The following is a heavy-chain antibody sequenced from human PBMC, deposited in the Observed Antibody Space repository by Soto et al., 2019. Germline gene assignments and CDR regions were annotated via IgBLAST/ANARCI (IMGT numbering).Heavy chain of an antibody. Sequence: SETLSLTCTVSGASISSGGYYWGWIRQHPGKGLEWIGYIYYSGSTYYNPSLKSRVAISVDTSKNTLYLQMNSLRAEDTAVYYCAKDFVMIDYWGQGTLVTVSS. J-gene: IGHJ4*02. V-gene: IGHV4-31*03. CDR2: IYYSGST. CDR3: AKDFVMIDY. CDR1: GASISSGGYY. D-gene: IGHD3-16*01.